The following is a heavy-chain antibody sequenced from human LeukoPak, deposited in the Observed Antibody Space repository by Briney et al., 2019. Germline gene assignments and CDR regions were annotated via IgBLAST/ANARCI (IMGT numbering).Heavy chain of an antibody. CDR1: WFTLCNYA. CDR3: AKAGGDIVVVVAATFFLDYTDV. D-gene: IGHD2-15*01. V-gene: IGHV3-23*01. J-gene: IGHJ6*03. CDR2: ICVCGGWT. Sequence: PGGALRLSCAASWFTLCNYAMSWGRPAPGGGLGGGSSICVCGGWTFYADSVKGRFTISRDNSKNTLYLQMNSLRAEDTAVYYCAKAGGDIVVVVAATFFLDYTDVWGKGTTVTVSS.